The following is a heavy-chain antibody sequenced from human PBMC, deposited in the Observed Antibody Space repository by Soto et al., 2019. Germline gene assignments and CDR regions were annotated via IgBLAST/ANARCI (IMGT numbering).Heavy chain of an antibody. CDR1: GGSIRSDGYY. CDR2: ISYSGDT. Sequence: PSETLSLTCTVSGGSIRSDGYYWSWIRHHPGRGLEWIGYISYSGDTYYSPSLRSRVTISVDTSETQFSLRLASVTAADTAVYYCARHVYGDTFHYWGQGTLVTVSS. CDR3: ARHVYGDTFHY. D-gene: IGHD4-17*01. V-gene: IGHV4-31*03. J-gene: IGHJ4*02.